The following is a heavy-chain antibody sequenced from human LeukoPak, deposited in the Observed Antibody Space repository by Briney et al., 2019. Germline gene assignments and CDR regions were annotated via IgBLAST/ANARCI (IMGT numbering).Heavy chain of an antibody. CDR2: ISASGGST. CDR1: GFPFSIYD. V-gene: IGHV3-23*01. Sequence: GGSLRLSCAASGFPFSIYDMNWVRQAPGKGLEWVSSISASGGSTYYADSVKGRFTVARDNSKNTLYLQMNSLRAEDTAVYCCGKDPRHSNIYWGQGTLVTVSS. J-gene: IGHJ4*02. D-gene: IGHD4-11*01. CDR3: GKDPRHSNIY.